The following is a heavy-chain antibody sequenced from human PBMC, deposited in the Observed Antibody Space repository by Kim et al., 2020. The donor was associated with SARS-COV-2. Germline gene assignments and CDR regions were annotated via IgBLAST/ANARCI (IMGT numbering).Heavy chain of an antibody. Sequence: YADSVKGRFTISRDNYKNTLYLQMNSLRAEDTAVYYCAKELHYDDYGMDVWGQGTTVTVSS. CDR3: AKELHYDDYGMDV. J-gene: IGHJ6*02. V-gene: IGHV3-23*01. D-gene: IGHD5-12*01.